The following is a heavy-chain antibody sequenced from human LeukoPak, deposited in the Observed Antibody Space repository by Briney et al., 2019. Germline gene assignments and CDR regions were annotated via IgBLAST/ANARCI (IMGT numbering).Heavy chain of an antibody. CDR3: ASEAGAHDAFDI. CDR1: GFTFSSYW. D-gene: IGHD6-19*01. V-gene: IGHV3-7*03. J-gene: IGHJ3*02. Sequence: GGSLRLSCAASGFTFSSYWMSWVRQAPGKGLEWVANIKQDGSEKYYVDSVKGRFTISRDNAKKSLYLQMNSLRAEDMALYYCASEAGAHDAFDIWGQGTMVTVSS. CDR2: IKQDGSEK.